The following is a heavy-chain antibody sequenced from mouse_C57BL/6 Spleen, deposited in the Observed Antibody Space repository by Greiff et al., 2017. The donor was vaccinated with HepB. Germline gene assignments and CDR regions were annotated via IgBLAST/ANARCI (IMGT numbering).Heavy chain of an antibody. CDR2: IYPGDGDT. D-gene: IGHD1-1*01. CDR3: ASGIYYYGRGAY. Sequence: QVQLKESGPELVKPGASVKISCKASGYAFSSSWMNWVKQRPGKGLEWIGRIYPGDGDTNYNGKFKGKATLTADKSSSTAYMQLSSLTSEDSAVYFCASGIYYYGRGAYWGQGTLVTVSA. V-gene: IGHV1-82*01. J-gene: IGHJ3*01. CDR1: GYAFSSSW.